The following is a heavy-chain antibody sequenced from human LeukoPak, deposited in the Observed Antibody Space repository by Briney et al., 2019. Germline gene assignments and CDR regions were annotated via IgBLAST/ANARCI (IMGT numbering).Heavy chain of an antibody. V-gene: IGHV3-23*01. D-gene: IGHD3-22*01. J-gene: IGHJ3*02. Sequence: PGGSLRLSCAPSGFTFTSYAMGWVRQAPGQGLEWVSGISGGGATTYYADSVKGRFTISRDNSKNTLYLQMNSLRVEDTAVYYCATERASSGYYYPGAFDIWGQGTMVTVSS. CDR2: ISGGGATT. CDR3: ATERASSGYYYPGAFDI. CDR1: GFTFTSYA.